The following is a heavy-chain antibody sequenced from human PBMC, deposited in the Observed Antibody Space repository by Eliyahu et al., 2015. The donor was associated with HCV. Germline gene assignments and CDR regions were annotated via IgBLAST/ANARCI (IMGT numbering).Heavy chain of an antibody. CDR1: GXHLWXQI. J-gene: IGHJ3*02. CDR3: ANPPSVTVSSRRAFDI. D-gene: IGHD4-17*01. Sequence: EVQVLESGGGLVHPGGSLRLSCVASGXHLWXQIRRLVRQVPGKGLEWVSSITNKIVEXYADSVRGRFTISRDNSKNTVFLQMNNLKADDTAIYYCANPPSVTVSSRRAFDIWSRGTRVTVSS. CDR2: ITNKIVE. V-gene: IGHV3-23*01.